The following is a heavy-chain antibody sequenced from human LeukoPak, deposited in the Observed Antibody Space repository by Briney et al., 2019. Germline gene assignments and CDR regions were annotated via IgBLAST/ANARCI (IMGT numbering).Heavy chain of an antibody. D-gene: IGHD3-22*01. CDR1: GFTFDDYA. J-gene: IGHJ4*02. CDR3: VKEPHYYDRSGYF. V-gene: IGHV3-43*02. Sequence: GGSLRLSCAASGFTFDDYAMHWVRQAPGRGLEWVSLIGGDGGSTYYADSVKGRFTISRDNSKNSLFLQMKSLRTDDTALYYCVKEPHYYDRSGYFWGQGTLVTVSS. CDR2: IGGDGGST.